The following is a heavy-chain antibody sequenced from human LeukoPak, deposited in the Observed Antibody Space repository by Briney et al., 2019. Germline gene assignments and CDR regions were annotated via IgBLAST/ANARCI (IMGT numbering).Heavy chain of an antibody. Sequence: PSETLSLTCTVSGGSISSYYWSWIRQPPGKGLEWIGYIYYSGSTNYNPSLKSRVTISVDTSKNQFSLKLSSVTAADTAVYYCARSICSGGSCYTNWFDPWGQGTLVTVSS. J-gene: IGHJ5*02. V-gene: IGHV4-59*01. CDR1: GGSISSYY. D-gene: IGHD2-15*01. CDR3: ARSICSGGSCYTNWFDP. CDR2: IYYSGST.